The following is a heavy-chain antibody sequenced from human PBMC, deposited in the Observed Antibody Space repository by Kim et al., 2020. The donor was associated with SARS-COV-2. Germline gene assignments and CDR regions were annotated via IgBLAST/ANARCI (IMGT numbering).Heavy chain of an antibody. CDR2: IYYSGST. CDR1: GGSISSSSYY. J-gene: IGHJ4*02. V-gene: IGHV4-39*07. D-gene: IGHD1-1*01. CDR3: ARDSELEPFDY. Sequence: SETLSLTCTVSGGSISSSSYYWGWIRQPPGKGLEWIGSIYYSGSTYYNPSLKSRVTISVDTSKNQFSLKLSSVTAADTAVYYCARDSELEPFDYWGQGTL.